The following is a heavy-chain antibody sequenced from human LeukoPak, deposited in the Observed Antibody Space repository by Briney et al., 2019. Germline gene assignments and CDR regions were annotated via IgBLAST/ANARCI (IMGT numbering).Heavy chain of an antibody. D-gene: IGHD2-15*01. CDR1: GGTFISYA. J-gene: IGHJ6*03. V-gene: IGHV1-69*06. CDR2: IIPIFGTA. Sequence: GASVKVSCKASGGTFISYAISWVRQAPGEGLDWMGGIIPIFGTANYAQKFQGRVTITADKSTSTAYMELSSLRSEDTAVYYCARGVAANYYYYYMDVWGKGTTVTVSS. CDR3: ARGVAANYYYYYMDV.